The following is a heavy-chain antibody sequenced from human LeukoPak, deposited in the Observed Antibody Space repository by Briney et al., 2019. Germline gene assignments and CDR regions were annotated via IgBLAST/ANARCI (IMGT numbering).Heavy chain of an antibody. CDR2: ITDSGSTI. D-gene: IGHD1-26*01. V-gene: IGHV3-11*01. CDR3: ARSIGLTCGGVDV. Sequence: AGGSLRLSCAASGFTFRDYNMNWVRQAPGKGLEWVSYITDSGSTIHYADSVNGRFTITRDNAKNSLYLQMNSLRAEDSAVYYCARSIGLTCGGVDVWGRGTTVTVSS. J-gene: IGHJ6*02. CDR1: GFTFRDYN.